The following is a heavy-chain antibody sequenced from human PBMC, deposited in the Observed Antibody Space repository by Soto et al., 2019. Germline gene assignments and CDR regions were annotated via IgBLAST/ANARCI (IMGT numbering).Heavy chain of an antibody. Sequence: SETLSLTCTVSGGSFSSDSHYWSWIRQTPGKGLEWIGYIYYTGRTNYNPSLKGRVTMSVDTSKNQVSLRLRSVTGADTAVYYCAIYQYDFRSGSYYYSMDVWGQGTTVTVSS. V-gene: IGHV4-61*01. CDR3: AIYQYDFRSGSYYYSMDV. J-gene: IGHJ6*02. CDR1: GGSFSSDSHY. CDR2: IYYTGRT. D-gene: IGHD3-3*01.